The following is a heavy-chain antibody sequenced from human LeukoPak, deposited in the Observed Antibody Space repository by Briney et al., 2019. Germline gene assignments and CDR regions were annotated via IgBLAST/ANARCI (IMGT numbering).Heavy chain of an antibody. CDR1: GFTFSDYY. J-gene: IGHJ3*02. D-gene: IGHD2-15*01. CDR3: VRDGIVVVVGAFDI. V-gene: IGHV3-11*01. Sequence: GGSLRLSCAASGFTFSDYYMSWIRQAPGKGLEWILYISGSGSTIYYADSVKGRFTISRDNAKNSLYLQMKSLRVENTAVYYCVRDGIVVVVGAFDIWGQGTMVTVSS. CDR2: ISGSGSTI.